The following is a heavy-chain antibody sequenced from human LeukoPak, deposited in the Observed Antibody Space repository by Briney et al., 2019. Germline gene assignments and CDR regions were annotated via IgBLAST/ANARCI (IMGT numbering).Heavy chain of an antibody. Sequence: GESLKISCKGSGYSFTSYWIGWVRQMPGKGLEWMGIIYPGDSDTRYSPSFQGQVTISADKSISTAYLQWSSLKASDTAMYYCARRVGYCSGGSCYSDCSDYWGQGTLVTVSS. CDR1: GYSFTSYW. D-gene: IGHD2-15*01. CDR2: IYPGDSDT. CDR3: ARRVGYCSGGSCYSDCSDY. J-gene: IGHJ4*02. V-gene: IGHV5-51*01.